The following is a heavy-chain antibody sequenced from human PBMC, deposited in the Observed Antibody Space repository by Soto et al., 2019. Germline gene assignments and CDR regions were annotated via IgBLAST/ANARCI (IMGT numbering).Heavy chain of an antibody. CDR1: GGSISSGGYY. V-gene: IGHV4-31*03. CDR2: IYYSGST. D-gene: IGHD5-12*01. J-gene: IGHJ5*02. CDR3: AREEGGGYDHRWFDP. Sequence: QVQLQESGPGLVKPSQTLSLTCTVSGGSISSGGYYWSWIRQHPGKGLEWIGYIYYSGSTYYNPSLKSRVSISVDTSKNQCSLKLSSVTAADTGVYYCAREEGGGYDHRWFDPWGQGTLVTVSS.